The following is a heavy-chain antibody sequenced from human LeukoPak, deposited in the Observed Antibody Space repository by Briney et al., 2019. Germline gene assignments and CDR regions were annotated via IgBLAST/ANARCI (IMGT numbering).Heavy chain of an antibody. CDR1: GFTFSSYA. CDR2: ISTSGGGT. CDR3: AKGAPVVPAIMRHAFDI. V-gene: IGHV3-23*01. D-gene: IGHD2-2*01. Sequence: PGGSLRLSCAATGFTFSSYAMSWVRQTPGKGLEWISGISTSGGGTYYADSVKGRFTISRDNSKNTLYLQMNSLRADDTAVYYCAKGAPVVPAIMRHAFDIWGQGTMVTVSS. J-gene: IGHJ3*02.